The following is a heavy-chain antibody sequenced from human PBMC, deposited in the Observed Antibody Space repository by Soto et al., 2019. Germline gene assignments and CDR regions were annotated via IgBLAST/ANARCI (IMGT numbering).Heavy chain of an antibody. CDR2: ISAYNGNT. Sequence: ASVKVSCKASGYTFTSYGISWARQAPGQGLEWMGWISAYNGNTNYAQKLQGRVTMTTDTSTSTAYMELRSLRSDDTAVYYCARDWSSDSSGYSSNWFDPWGQGTLVTVSS. CDR1: GYTFTSYG. J-gene: IGHJ5*02. CDR3: ARDWSSDSSGYSSNWFDP. V-gene: IGHV1-18*01. D-gene: IGHD3-22*01.